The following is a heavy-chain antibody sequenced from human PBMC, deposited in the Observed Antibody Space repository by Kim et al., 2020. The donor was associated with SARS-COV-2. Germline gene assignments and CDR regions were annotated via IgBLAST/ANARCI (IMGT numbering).Heavy chain of an antibody. CDR1: GFTFSSYS. CDR3: AREEQWLVRYYYYGMDV. Sequence: GGSLRLSCAASGFTFSSYSMNWVRQAPGKGLEWVSSISSSSSYIYYADSVKGRFTISRDNAKNSLYLQMNSLRAEDTAVYYCAREEQWLVRYYYYGMDVWGQGTTVTVSS. V-gene: IGHV3-21*01. CDR2: ISSSSSYI. D-gene: IGHD6-19*01. J-gene: IGHJ6*02.